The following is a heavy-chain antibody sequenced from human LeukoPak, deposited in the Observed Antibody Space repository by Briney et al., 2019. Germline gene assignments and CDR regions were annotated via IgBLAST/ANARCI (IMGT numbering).Heavy chain of an antibody. V-gene: IGHV3-21*01. CDR1: GFTFSSYS. CDR2: ISSSSSYI. Sequence: PGGSLRLSCAASGFTFSSYSMNWVRQAPGKGLEWVSSISSSSSYIYYADSVKGRFTISRDNAKNSLYLQMNSLRAEDTAVYYCARDPSSRFYYGMDVWGKGTTVTVSS. CDR3: ARDPSSRFYYGMDV. J-gene: IGHJ6*04.